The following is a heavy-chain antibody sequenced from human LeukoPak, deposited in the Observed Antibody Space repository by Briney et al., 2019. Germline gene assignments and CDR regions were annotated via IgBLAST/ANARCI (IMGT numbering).Heavy chain of an antibody. CDR3: AREVVVAANLVVRWFDP. CDR1: GYTFTSYG. V-gene: IGHV1-18*01. D-gene: IGHD2-15*01. Sequence: ASVNVSCKASGYTFTSYGISWVRQAPGQGLEWMGWISAYNGNANYAQKLQGRVTMTTDTSTSTAYMELRSLRSDDTAVYYCAREVVVAANLVVRWFDPWGQGTLVTVSS. J-gene: IGHJ5*02. CDR2: ISAYNGNA.